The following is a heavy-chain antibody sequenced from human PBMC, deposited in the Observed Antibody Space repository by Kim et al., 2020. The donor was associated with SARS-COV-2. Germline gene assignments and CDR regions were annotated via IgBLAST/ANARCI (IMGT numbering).Heavy chain of an antibody. CDR2: TYYRSKWYN. CDR1: GDSVSSNSAA. Sequence: SQTLSLTCAISGDSVSSNSAAWNWIRQSPSRGLEWLGRTYYRSKWYNDYAVSVKSRITINPDTSKNQFSLQLNSVTPEDTAVYYCARDQYSSGWDTPNYYYYYGMDVWGQGTTVTVSS. J-gene: IGHJ6*02. V-gene: IGHV6-1*01. D-gene: IGHD6-19*01. CDR3: ARDQYSSGWDTPNYYYYYGMDV.